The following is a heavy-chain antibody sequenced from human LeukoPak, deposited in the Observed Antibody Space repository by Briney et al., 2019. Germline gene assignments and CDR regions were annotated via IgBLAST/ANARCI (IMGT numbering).Heavy chain of an antibody. CDR2: IYHSGST. CDR3: ARDRPYYYDSSGYYFDY. V-gene: IGHV4-34*01. J-gene: IGHJ4*02. CDR1: GFSGYY. Sequence: SETLSLTCVVYGFSGYYWSWIRQPPGKGLEWIGYIYHSGSTYYNPSLKSRVTISVDRSKNQFSLKLSSVTAADTAVYYCARDRPYYYDSSGYYFDYWGQGTLVTVSS. D-gene: IGHD3-22*01.